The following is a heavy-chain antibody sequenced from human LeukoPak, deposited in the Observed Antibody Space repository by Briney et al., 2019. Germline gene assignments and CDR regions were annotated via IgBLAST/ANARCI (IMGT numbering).Heavy chain of an antibody. Sequence: PSQTLSLTCAVSGGSISSGGYSWSWIRQSPGKGLEWIGEINHSGSTNYNPSLKSRVTISLDTSKNQFSLKLSSVTAADTAVYYCARGSRWELPLDYWGQGTPVTASS. D-gene: IGHD1-26*01. CDR3: ARGSRWELPLDY. CDR2: INHSGST. V-gene: IGHV4-30-2*06. J-gene: IGHJ4*02. CDR1: GGSISSGGYS.